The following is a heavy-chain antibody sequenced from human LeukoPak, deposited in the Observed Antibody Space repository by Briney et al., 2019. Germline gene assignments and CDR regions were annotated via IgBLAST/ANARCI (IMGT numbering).Heavy chain of an antibody. CDR2: IRYDGSNK. CDR1: GFTFSSYG. Sequence: GGSLRLSCAASGFTFSSYGMHWVRQAPGKGLEWVAFIRYDGSNKYYADSVKGRFTISRDNSKNTLYLQMNSLRAEDTAVYYCPKDHTVYGPHYYFDYWGQGTLVTVSS. D-gene: IGHD5/OR15-5a*01. J-gene: IGHJ4*02. CDR3: PKDHTVYGPHYYFDY. V-gene: IGHV3-30*02.